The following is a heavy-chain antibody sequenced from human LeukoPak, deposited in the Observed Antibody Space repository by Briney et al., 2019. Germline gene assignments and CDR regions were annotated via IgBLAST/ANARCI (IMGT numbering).Heavy chain of an antibody. J-gene: IGHJ4*02. V-gene: IGHV1-46*01. Sequence: ASVKVSCKASGYTFTSYYMHWVRQAPGQGLEWMGIINPSGGSTSYAQTFQGRVTMTRDTSTSTVYMELRRLRSDDTAVYYCAREGRVDSAVVLFDYWGQGTLVTVSS. D-gene: IGHD5-18*01. CDR3: AREGRVDSAVVLFDY. CDR2: INPSGGST. CDR1: GYTFTSYY.